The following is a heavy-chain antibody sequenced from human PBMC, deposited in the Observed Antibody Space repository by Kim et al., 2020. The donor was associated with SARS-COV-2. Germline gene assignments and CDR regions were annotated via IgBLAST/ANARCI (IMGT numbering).Heavy chain of an antibody. CDR1: GFTFSSYW. J-gene: IGHJ4*02. CDR2: IKQDGSEK. D-gene: IGHD2-2*01. CDR3: ARDQDQLLGYFDY. Sequence: GGSLRLSCAASGFTFSSYWMSWVRQAPGKGLEWVANIKQDGSEKYYVDSVKGRFTISRDNAKNSLYLQMNSLRAEDTAVYYCARDQDQLLGYFDYWGQGTLVTVSS. V-gene: IGHV3-7*03.